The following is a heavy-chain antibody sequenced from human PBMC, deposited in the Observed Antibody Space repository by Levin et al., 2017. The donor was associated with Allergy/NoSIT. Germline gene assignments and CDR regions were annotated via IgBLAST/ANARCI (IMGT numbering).Heavy chain of an antibody. CDR1: GFTFSDYY. D-gene: IGHD1-26*01. CDR2: ISSSSSYT. J-gene: IGHJ4*02. CDR3: ARDRVGATTYFDY. V-gene: IGHV3-11*05. Sequence: GGSLRLSCAASGFTFSDYYMSWIRQAPGKGLEWVSYISSSSSYTNYADSVKGRFTISRDNAKNSLYLQMNSLRAEDTAVYYCARDRVGATTYFDYWGQGTLVTVSS.